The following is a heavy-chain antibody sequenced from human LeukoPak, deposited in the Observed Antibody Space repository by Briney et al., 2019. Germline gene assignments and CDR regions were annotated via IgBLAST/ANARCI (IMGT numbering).Heavy chain of an antibody. Sequence: GGSLRLSCAASGFTFSSYPMSWVRQAPGKGLEWVSAISGSGGSTYYADSVKGRFTISRDNSKNTLYLQMNSLRAEDTAVYYCAKVLRAVAGTRGGFDPWGQGTLVTVSS. D-gene: IGHD6-19*01. CDR2: ISGSGGST. J-gene: IGHJ5*02. CDR1: GFTFSSYP. V-gene: IGHV3-23*01. CDR3: AKVLRAVAGTRGGFDP.